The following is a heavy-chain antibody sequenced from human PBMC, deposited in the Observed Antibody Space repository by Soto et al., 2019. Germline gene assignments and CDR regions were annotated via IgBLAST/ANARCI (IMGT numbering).Heavy chain of an antibody. V-gene: IGHV1-18*04. CDR2: VSAYTGET. D-gene: IGHD1-7*01. CDR3: ARGGYWNYVGAFDI. CDR1: GYIFTSYT. Sequence: QVQLVQSGPEVKKPGASVKLSCKASGYIFTSYTVTWVRQAPGEGLEWMGWVSAYTGETQYAQRFHGTVTMTTNTSTSTAYMEMRSLKSDDTAVYYCARGGYWNYVGAFDIWGQGTMVTVSS. J-gene: IGHJ3*02.